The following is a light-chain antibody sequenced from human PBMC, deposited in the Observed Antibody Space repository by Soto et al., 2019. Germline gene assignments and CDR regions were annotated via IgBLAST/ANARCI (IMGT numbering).Light chain of an antibody. Sequence: EIVMTQSPATLSVSPGERATLSCRASQSVSSNLAWYQQKPGQAPRLLIYGASTRATAIPARFSGSGSGTEFTLNFSSLQSEDFKVYYCQQYNNWPPWTFGQGTKVEIK. CDR3: QQYNNWPPWT. CDR1: QSVSSN. J-gene: IGKJ1*01. CDR2: GAS. V-gene: IGKV3-15*01.